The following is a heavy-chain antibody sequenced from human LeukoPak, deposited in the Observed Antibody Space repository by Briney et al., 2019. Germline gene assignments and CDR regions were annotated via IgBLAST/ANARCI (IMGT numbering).Heavy chain of an antibody. V-gene: IGHV4-59*13. CDR3: ARFSDYSGDWYFDL. CDR2: IFHSGTT. D-gene: IGHD4-23*01. CDR1: GASTSSYY. J-gene: IGHJ2*01. Sequence: SEILSLTCTVSGASTSSYYWTWIRQPPGKGLEWIGYIFHSGTTNYNPSLKSRLTMSVDTSKNQFSLHLTSVTAADTAVYYCARFSDYSGDWYFDLWGRGTLVTVSS.